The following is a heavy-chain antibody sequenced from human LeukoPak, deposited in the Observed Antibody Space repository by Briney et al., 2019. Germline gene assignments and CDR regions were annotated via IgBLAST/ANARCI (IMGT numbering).Heavy chain of an antibody. CDR1: GFAFSTHN. CDR3: ASHFAHWVSHLFGY. V-gene: IGHV3-21*01. Sequence: GGSLRLSCAASGFAFSTHNMNWVRQAPGKGLEWVSSIGRDSSYIYYADSLKGRFTISRDNAKNSLYLQMNSLGAEDTAVYYCASHFAHWVSHLFGYWGQGILVTVSS. J-gene: IGHJ4*02. CDR2: IGRDSSYI. D-gene: IGHD3-9*01.